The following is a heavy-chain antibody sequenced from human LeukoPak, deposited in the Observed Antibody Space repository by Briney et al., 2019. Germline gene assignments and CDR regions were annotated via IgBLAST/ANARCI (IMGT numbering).Heavy chain of an antibody. CDR1: GVSFSGSD. CDR3: ARLVGRTVDDY. Sequence: SETLSLTCVVDGVSFSGSDWSWIRQSPGKGLEWIGEINHSGGTNYSPSLKSRIIMSVDTSKNQFSLKLSSVTAADTAVYYCARLVGRTVDDYWGQGTLVTVSS. J-gene: IGHJ4*02. D-gene: IGHD1-26*01. CDR2: INHSGGT. V-gene: IGHV4-34*01.